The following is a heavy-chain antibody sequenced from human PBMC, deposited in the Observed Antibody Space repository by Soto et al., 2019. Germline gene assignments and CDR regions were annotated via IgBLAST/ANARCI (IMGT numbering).Heavy chain of an antibody. V-gene: IGHV1-2*02. CDR1: GYTFTGYY. CDR2: INPNSGGT. CDR3: ARDLSSYSSSLL. Sequence: ASVKLSCKASGYTFTGYYMHWVRQAPGQGLEWMGWINPNSGGTNYAQKFQGRVTMTRDTSISTAYMELSRLRSDDTAVYYCARDLSSYSSSLLWGQGTLVTVSS. J-gene: IGHJ4*02. D-gene: IGHD6-6*01.